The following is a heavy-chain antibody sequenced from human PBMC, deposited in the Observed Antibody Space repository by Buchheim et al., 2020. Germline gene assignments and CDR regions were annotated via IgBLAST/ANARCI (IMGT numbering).Heavy chain of an antibody. CDR1: SASISSYF. D-gene: IGHD4-23*01. CDR3: ARGLGGNPPSF. J-gene: IGHJ4*02. CDR2: IPYSGSR. V-gene: IGHV4-59*01. Sequence: QVQLQESGPGLVKPSETLSLTCTVSSASISSYFWSWIRQSPGRGLEWIGYIPYSGSRNYNPSLKSRVTMTEKKAKNKSALKLTSVTAADSAMYYCARGLGGNPPSFWGPGTL.